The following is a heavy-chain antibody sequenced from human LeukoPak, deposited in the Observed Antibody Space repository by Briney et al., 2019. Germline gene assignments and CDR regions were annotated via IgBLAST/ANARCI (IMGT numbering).Heavy chain of an antibody. CDR2: MNPNSGNT. Sequence: GASVKVSCKASGYTFTSYDIHWVRQATGQGLEWMGWMNPNSGNTGYAQKFQGRVTMARNTSISTAYMELSSLRSEDTAVYYCARVNRKQQLVYRWFDPWGQGTLVTVSS. V-gene: IGHV1-8*01. CDR1: GYTFTSYD. D-gene: IGHD6-13*01. J-gene: IGHJ5*02. CDR3: ARVNRKQQLVYRWFDP.